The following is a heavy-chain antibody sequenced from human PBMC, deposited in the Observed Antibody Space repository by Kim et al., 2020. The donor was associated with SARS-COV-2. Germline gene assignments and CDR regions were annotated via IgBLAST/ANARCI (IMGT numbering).Heavy chain of an antibody. D-gene: IGHD4-17*01. J-gene: IGHJ4*02. V-gene: IGHV1-69*04. Sequence: QGRVTITADKSTSTAYMELSSLRSEDTAVYYCARGEVNYGGNSGGEFDYWGQGTLVTVSS. CDR3: ARGEVNYGGNSGGEFDY.